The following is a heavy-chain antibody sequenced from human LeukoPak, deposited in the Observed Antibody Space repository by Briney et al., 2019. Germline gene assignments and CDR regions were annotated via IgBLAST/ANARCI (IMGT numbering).Heavy chain of an antibody. CDR3: ARAHCSATSCYI. CDR2: ISSSSTI. J-gene: IGHJ4*02. D-gene: IGHD2-2*02. CDR1: GFTFSSYS. V-gene: IGHV3-48*01. Sequence: GGSLRLSCAASGFTFSSYSMNWVRQAPGKGLEWVSYISSSSTIYYADSVKGRFTISRDNAKNSLYLQMNSLRAEDTAVYYCARAHCSATSCYIWGQGTLVTVSS.